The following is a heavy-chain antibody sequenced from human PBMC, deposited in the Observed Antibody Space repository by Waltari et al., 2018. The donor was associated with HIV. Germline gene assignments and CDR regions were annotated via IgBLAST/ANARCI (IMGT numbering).Heavy chain of an antibody. V-gene: IGHV1-18*01. CDR3: ARDDFWIGVSRGP. J-gene: IGHJ5*02. D-gene: IGHD3-3*01. Sequence: QAQLVQSGSEVKKPGASLKVSCKASGYRFSSNGISWLRHVPGQGLEWMGWSSVYNGNTNYAQKFQYRFTMTTDASTYTAHRELRRLTSDDTAVYYCARDDFWIGVSRGPWGQGTLVTVSS. CDR2: SSVYNGNT. CDR1: GYRFSSNG.